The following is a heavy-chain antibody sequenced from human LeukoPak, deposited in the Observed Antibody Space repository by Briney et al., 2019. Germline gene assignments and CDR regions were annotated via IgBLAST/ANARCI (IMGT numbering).Heavy chain of an antibody. V-gene: IGHV3-74*01. J-gene: IGHJ4*02. D-gene: IGHD3-10*01. CDR3: ARDRKSGESSEIDF. CDR2: INRDGSTT. CDR1: GFTFSSYA. Sequence: GGSLRLSCAASGFTFSSYAMSWVRQAPGKGLVWVSRINRDGSTTNYADSVKGRFTVSRDNAKNTLNLQMNSLRAEDTAVYYCARDRKSGESSEIDFWGQGTLVTVSS.